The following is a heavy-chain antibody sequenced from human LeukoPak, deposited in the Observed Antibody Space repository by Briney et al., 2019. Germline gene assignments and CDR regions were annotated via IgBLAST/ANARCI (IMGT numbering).Heavy chain of an antibody. CDR2: IYDSGST. CDR3: ARASRGSTVTEFDC. V-gene: IGHV4-59*01. CDR1: GVSISGYY. Sequence: PSETLSLTCSVSGVSISGYYWSWIRQPPGKGLEWIGYIYDSGSTNYNPSLKSRVTISADTSKNQFSLRLSSVTAADTAVYYCARASRGSTVTEFDCWGQGTLVTVSS. J-gene: IGHJ4*02. D-gene: IGHD4-11*01.